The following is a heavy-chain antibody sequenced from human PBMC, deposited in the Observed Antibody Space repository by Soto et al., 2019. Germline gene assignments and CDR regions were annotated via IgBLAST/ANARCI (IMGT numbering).Heavy chain of an antibody. D-gene: IGHD4-4*01. Sequence: QVQLVESGGGVVQPGRSLRLSCAASGITFSSYGMHWVRQAPGRGLEWVAVIWYDGSNKYYADSVKGRFTISRDNSKNTLYLQMNSLRAEDTAVYYCARDSSRTTVTTYEEKYFQHWGQGTLVTVSS. CDR1: GITFSSYG. J-gene: IGHJ1*01. V-gene: IGHV3-33*01. CDR3: ARDSSRTTVTTYEEKYFQH. CDR2: IWYDGSNK.